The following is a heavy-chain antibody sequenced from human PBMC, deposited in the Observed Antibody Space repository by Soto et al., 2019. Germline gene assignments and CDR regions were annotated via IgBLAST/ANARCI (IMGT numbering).Heavy chain of an antibody. J-gene: IGHJ4*02. CDR1: GGSISSYY. V-gene: IGHV4-59*01. Sequence: SETLSLTCTVSGGSISSYYWSWIRQPPGKGLEWIGYIYYSGSTNYNPSLKSRVTISVDTPKNQFSLKLSSVTAADTAVYYCASVSVVTDLFDYWGQGTLVTVSS. D-gene: IGHD2-21*02. CDR3: ASVSVVTDLFDY. CDR2: IYYSGST.